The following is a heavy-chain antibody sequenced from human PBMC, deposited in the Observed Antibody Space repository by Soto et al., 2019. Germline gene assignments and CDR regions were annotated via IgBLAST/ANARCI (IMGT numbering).Heavy chain of an antibody. Sequence: WGSLRLSCEASGFTFSVFDMHWVRQPTGKGLEWVSSIGTAGDTYYAVSVKGRFTISRDNAKNSLSLQMNSLRAGDMAVYFCAKSQEIGTHFFDSWGQGTQVTVSS. J-gene: IGHJ4*02. CDR2: IGTAGDT. D-gene: IGHD6-13*01. V-gene: IGHV3-13*01. CDR1: GFTFSVFD. CDR3: AKSQEIGTHFFDS.